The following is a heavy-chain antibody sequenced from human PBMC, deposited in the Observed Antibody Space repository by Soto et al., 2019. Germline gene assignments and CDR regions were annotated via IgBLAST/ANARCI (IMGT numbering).Heavy chain of an antibody. Sequence: EVQLVESGGGLVQPGGSLRLSCAASGFTFSSYSMNWVRQAPGKGLEWVSYISSSSSTIYYADSVKGRFTISRDNAKNSLYLQMNSLRAEDTAVYYCARVLDCSGGSCYYYMDVWGKGTTVTVSS. D-gene: IGHD2-15*01. J-gene: IGHJ6*03. CDR3: ARVLDCSGGSCYYYMDV. CDR2: ISSSSSTI. CDR1: GFTFSSYS. V-gene: IGHV3-48*01.